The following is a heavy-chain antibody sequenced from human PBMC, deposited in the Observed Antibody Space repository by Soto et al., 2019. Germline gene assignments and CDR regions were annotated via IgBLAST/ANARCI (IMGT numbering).Heavy chain of an antibody. CDR3: ARSGYLRYRAYVFDI. V-gene: IGHV4-34*01. CDR2: INHSGST. J-gene: IGHJ3*02. D-gene: IGHD2-21*01. CDR1: GGSFSGYY. Sequence: PSETLSLTCAVYGGSFSGYYWSWIRQPPGKGPEWIGEINHSGSTNYNPSLKSRVTISVDTSKNQFSLKLSSVTAADTAVYYCARSGYLRYRAYVFDIWGKGTMVTVS.